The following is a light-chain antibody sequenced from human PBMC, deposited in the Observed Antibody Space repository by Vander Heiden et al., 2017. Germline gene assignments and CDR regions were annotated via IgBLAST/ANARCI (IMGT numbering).Light chain of an antibody. CDR1: QSISSY. CDR2: AVS. Sequence: DIQMTQSPSSLSTSVGDRVTIICRASQSISSYLNWYQQKPGKAPKLLIYAVSSLRSGVPSRFSGSGSGTDFTLTISSVQPEDFATYYCQQSYSMPLTFGQGTKLEIK. J-gene: IGKJ1*01. CDR3: QQSYSMPLT. V-gene: IGKV1-39*01.